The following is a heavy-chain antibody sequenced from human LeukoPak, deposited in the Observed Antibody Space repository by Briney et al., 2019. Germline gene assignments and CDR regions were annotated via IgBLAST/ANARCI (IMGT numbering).Heavy chain of an antibody. CDR3: AREGTSYSYYGMDV. CDR2: IYYNGRT. D-gene: IGHD1-7*01. CDR1: GGSISFYH. V-gene: IGHV4-59*01. J-gene: IGHJ6*02. Sequence: SETLSLTCTVSGGSISFYHWSRIRQSPGKGLEWIGYIYYNGRTNYNPSLKSRITISLDTSKNQFSLRLNSVTAADTALYYCAREGTSYSYYGMDVWGLGTTVTVSS.